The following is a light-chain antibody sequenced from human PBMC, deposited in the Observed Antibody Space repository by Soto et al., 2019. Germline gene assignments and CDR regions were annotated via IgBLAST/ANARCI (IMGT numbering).Light chain of an antibody. CDR3: SSYTSSSTLG. J-gene: IGLJ2*01. CDR1: SGDVGGYNY. V-gene: IGLV2-14*01. Sequence: QSVLTQPASVSGSPGQSITISCTGTSGDVGGYNYVSWDQQHPGKAPKLMIYDVSTRPSGVSNRFSGSKSGNTASLTISGLQAEDEADYYCSSYTSSSTLGFGGGTKLTVL. CDR2: DVS.